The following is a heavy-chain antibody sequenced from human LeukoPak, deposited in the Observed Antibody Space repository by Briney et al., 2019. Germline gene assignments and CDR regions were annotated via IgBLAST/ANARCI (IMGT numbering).Heavy chain of an antibody. D-gene: IGHD2-15*01. J-gene: IGHJ5*02. CDR3: ARGSTRHPHCSGGSCYSGSRDGRYPHGLGFDP. Sequence: ASVKVPCKASGYTFTGYYMHWVRQAPGQGLEWMGRINPNSGGTNYAQKFQGRVTMTRDTSISTAYMELSRLRSDDTAVYYCARGSTRHPHCSGGSCYSGSRDGRYPHGLGFDPWGQGTLVTVSS. CDR1: GYTFTGYY. CDR2: INPNSGGT. V-gene: IGHV1-2*06.